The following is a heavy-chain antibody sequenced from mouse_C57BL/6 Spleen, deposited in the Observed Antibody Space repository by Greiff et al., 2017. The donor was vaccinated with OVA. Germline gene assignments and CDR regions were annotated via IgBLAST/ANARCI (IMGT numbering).Heavy chain of an antibody. CDR3: ARENYGSSYVAMDY. CDR2: IWTGGGT. D-gene: IGHD1-1*01. CDR1: GFSLTSYA. Sequence: QVQLKESGPGLVAPSQSLSITCTVSGFSLTSYALSWVRQPPGKGLEWLGVIWTGGGTNYNSALKSRLSISKDNSKSQVFLKMNSLQTDDTARYYCARENYGSSYVAMDYWGQGTSVTVSS. J-gene: IGHJ4*01. V-gene: IGHV2-9-1*01.